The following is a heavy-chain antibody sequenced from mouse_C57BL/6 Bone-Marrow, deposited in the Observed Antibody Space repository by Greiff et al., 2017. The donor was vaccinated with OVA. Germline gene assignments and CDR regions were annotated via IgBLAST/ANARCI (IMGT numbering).Heavy chain of an antibody. Sequence: QVQLKQSGAELVRPGASVKLSCKASGYTFTDYYINWVKQRPGQGLEWIARIYPGSGNTYYNEKFKGKATLTAEKSSSTAYMQLSSLTSEDSAVYFCARYYGSSYLGVWGTGTTVTVSS. CDR1: GYTFTDYY. CDR2: IYPGSGNT. V-gene: IGHV1-76*01. J-gene: IGHJ1*03. D-gene: IGHD1-1*01. CDR3: ARYYGSSYLGV.